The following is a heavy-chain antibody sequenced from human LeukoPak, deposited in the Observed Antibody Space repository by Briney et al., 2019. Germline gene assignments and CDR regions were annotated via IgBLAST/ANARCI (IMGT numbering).Heavy chain of an antibody. Sequence: GESLKISCKGSGYSFTSYWIGWVRQMPGKGLEWMGMIYPGDSDTRYSPSFQGQVTISADKSISTAYLQWSSLKASDTAMYYCARAYYDILTGYLGVNAFDIWGQGTMVTVSS. CDR3: ARAYYDILTGYLGVNAFDI. CDR1: GYSFTSYW. J-gene: IGHJ3*02. V-gene: IGHV5-51*01. D-gene: IGHD3-9*01. CDR2: IYPGDSDT.